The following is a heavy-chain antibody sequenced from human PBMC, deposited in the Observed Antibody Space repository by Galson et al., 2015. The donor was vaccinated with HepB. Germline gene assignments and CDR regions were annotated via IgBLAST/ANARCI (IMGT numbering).Heavy chain of an antibody. CDR2: ISYDGSNK. J-gene: IGHJ4*02. CDR1: GFTFSNYG. CDR3: AKESYDFWSGYGSYFDY. Sequence: SLRLSCAASGFTFSNYGMHWVRQAPGKGLEWVAVISYDGSNKYYADSVKGRFTISRDNSKNTLYLQMNSLRAEDTAVYYCAKESYDFWSGYGSYFDYWGQGTLVTVSS. V-gene: IGHV3-30*18. D-gene: IGHD3-3*01.